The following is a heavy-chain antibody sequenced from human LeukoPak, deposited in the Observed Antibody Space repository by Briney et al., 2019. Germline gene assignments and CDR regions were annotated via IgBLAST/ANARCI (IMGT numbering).Heavy chain of an antibody. CDR1: GFTFDDYG. V-gene: IGHV3-20*04. D-gene: IGHD5-24*01. CDR2: LNWNGGST. CDR3: AKRAGYNSNYFDY. Sequence: GGSLRLSCAASGFTFDDYGMSWVRQAPGKGLEWVSGLNWNGGSTGYADSVKGRFTISRDNSRNTLYLQMNSLRAEDTAVYYCAKRAGYNSNYFDYWGQGTLVTVSS. J-gene: IGHJ4*02.